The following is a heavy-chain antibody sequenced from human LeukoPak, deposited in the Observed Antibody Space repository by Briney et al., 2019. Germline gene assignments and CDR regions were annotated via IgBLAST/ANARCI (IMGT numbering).Heavy chain of an antibody. CDR1: GITFSTYW. V-gene: IGHV3-7*04. J-gene: IGHJ4*02. Sequence: PGGSLRLSCAASGITFSTYWMSWVRQAPGKGLEWVASINEDGGEKHCGDSVKGRFTISRDNAKNSLYLEMNSLRVEDTAVYYCARGRFGSGWSFDYWGQGTLVTVSS. CDR2: INEDGGEK. CDR3: ARGRFGSGWSFDY. D-gene: IGHD6-19*01.